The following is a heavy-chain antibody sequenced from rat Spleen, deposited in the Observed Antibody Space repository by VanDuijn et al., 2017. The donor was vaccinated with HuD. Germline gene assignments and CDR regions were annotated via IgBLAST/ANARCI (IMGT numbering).Heavy chain of an antibody. CDR2: ITSGGSNT. CDR3: VREDAGINH. V-gene: IGHV5-46*01. D-gene: IGHD1-4*01. J-gene: IGHJ2*01. CDR1: GFTFSSFA. Sequence: EVQLVESGGGLVQPGRSLKLSCAASGFTFSSFAMAWVRQAPKKGLEWVATITSGGSNTYYPDSVKGRFTISRDNAKSTLYLQMSKLGSEDTATYYCVREDAGINHWGQGVMVTVSS.